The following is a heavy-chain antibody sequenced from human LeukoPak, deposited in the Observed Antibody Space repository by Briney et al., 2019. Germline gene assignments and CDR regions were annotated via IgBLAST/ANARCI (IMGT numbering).Heavy chain of an antibody. CDR3: ARHRYSNSDFDY. CDR1: GGSISSSSYY. V-gene: IGHV4-39*01. J-gene: IGHJ4*02. Sequence: SETLSLTCTVSGGSISSSSYYWGWIRQPPGKGLVCIGSIYYSGSTYHNPSLTPRVPISLDTSKNQFYLQLSSVTAADTVVYYCARHRYSNSDFDYWGRGTLVPVSS. CDR2: IYYSGST. D-gene: IGHD4-11*01.